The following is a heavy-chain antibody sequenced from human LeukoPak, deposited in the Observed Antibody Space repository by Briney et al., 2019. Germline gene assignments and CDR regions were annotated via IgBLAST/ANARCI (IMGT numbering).Heavy chain of an antibody. D-gene: IGHD5-12*01. CDR1: GYTFTGYY. J-gene: IGHJ6*03. V-gene: IGHV1-2*02. CDR2: INPNSGGT. Sequence: ASVKVSCKASGYTFTGYYMHWVRQAPGQGLEWMGWINPNSGGTNYAQKLQGRVTMTTDTSTSTAYMELRSLRSDDTAVYYCARGSRSRGIVATTDYYYMDAWGKGTTVTISS. CDR3: ARGSRSRGIVATTDYYYMDA.